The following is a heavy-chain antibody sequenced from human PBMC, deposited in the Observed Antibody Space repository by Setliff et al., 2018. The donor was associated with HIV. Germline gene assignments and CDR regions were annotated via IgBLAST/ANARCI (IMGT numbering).Heavy chain of an antibody. CDR1: GFTFSSYA. CDR3: ARDCRVGWVFTYGMDI. Sequence: GSLRLSCTASGFTFSSYAMSWVRQAPGKGLEWVSGITGSGDNTYYADNVEGRFIISRDNSKNTLYLQMNSLRAEDTTVYYCARDCRVGWVFTYGMDIWGQGTLVTVSS. V-gene: IGHV3-23*01. D-gene: IGHD6-13*01. CDR2: ITGSGDNT. J-gene: IGHJ6*02.